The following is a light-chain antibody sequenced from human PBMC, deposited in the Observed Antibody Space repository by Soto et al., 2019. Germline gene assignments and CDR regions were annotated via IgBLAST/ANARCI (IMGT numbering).Light chain of an antibody. V-gene: IGKV1-5*01. CDR2: DAS. J-gene: IGKJ1*01. CDR3: QQYNTYSRT. CDR1: QGISSW. Sequence: DIQVTQSPSSVSSSVGDIFTITCRASQGISSWLAWYQQKPGKAPKLLIYDASSLESGVPSRFSGSGSGTEFTLTISSLQPDDFATYYCQQYNTYSRTFGQGTKVDIK.